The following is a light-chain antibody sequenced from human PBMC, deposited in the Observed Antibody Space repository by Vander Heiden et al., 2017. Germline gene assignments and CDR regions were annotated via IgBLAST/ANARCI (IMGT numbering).Light chain of an antibody. CDR1: SSNIGAGYD. Sequence: SVLTQPPSASGAPGLRVTISCTGSSSNIGAGYDVHWYQQLPGAAPKLLINGNTNRPSGVPDRFSGSKSGTSASLAITGLQAEDEADYYCQSYDSRLTGHVVFGGGTKLTVL. V-gene: IGLV1-40*01. CDR3: QSYDSRLTGHVV. CDR2: GNT. J-gene: IGLJ2*01.